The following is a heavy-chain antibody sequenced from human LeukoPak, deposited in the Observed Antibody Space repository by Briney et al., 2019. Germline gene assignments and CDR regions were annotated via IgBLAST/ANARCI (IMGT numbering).Heavy chain of an antibody. J-gene: IGHJ6*03. CDR3: ARLYYYYYMDV. Sequence: KPSETLSLTCTVSGGSISSGSYYWSWIRQPAGKGLEWIGRIYTSGSTNYNPSLKSRVTMSVDTSKNQFSLKLSSVTAADTAMYYCARLYYYYYMDVWGKGTTVTVSS. CDR1: GGSISSGSYY. CDR2: IYTSGST. V-gene: IGHV4-61*02.